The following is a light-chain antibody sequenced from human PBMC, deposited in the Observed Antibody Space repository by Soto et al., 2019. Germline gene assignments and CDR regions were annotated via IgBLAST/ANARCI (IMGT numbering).Light chain of an antibody. V-gene: IGKV1-5*01. CDR3: QQYKVYPYT. Sequence: DIQMTQSPSTLSASIGDRVTITCRASQSLTGRLAWYQQKPGRPPKLLIYDVSILESGVPSRFSGSESGTDFPPTISRLPHDYVATFYCQQYKVYPYTFGQGTRLDI. CDR2: DVS. J-gene: IGKJ2*01. CDR1: QSLTGR.